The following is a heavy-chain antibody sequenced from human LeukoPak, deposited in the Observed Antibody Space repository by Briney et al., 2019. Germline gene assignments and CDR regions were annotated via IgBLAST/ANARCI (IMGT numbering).Heavy chain of an antibody. CDR3: ARGHGSGRTFDI. D-gene: IGHD1-26*01. CDR2: INWNGGST. Sequence: GGSLRLSCAASGFTFDDYGMSWVRQAPGKGLEWVSGINWNGGSTGYADSVKGRFTISRDNAKNSLYLQMNSLRAEDTAVYYCARGHGSGRTFDIWGQGTMVTVSS. J-gene: IGHJ3*02. V-gene: IGHV3-20*04. CDR1: GFTFDDYG.